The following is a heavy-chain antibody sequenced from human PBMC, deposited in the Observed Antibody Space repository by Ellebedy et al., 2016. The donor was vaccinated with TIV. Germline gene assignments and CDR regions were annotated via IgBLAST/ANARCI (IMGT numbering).Heavy chain of an antibody. J-gene: IGHJ6*02. D-gene: IGHD7-27*01. Sequence: GESLKISCAVSGFTFGTYGMNWVRPAPGKGLEWVAYISTGRDYIYYADSVKGRFTVSRDNAKNSLYLQLTSLGAEDTAVYYCARDLATGVYYYYGMGVWGQGTTVIVSS. V-gene: IGHV3-21*01. CDR1: GFTFGTYG. CDR2: ISTGRDYI. CDR3: ARDLATGVYYYYGMGV.